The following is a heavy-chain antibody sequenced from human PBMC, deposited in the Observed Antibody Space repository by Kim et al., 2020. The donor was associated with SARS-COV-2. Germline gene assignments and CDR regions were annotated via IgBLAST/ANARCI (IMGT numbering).Heavy chain of an antibody. D-gene: IGHD3-10*01. CDR3: ARDWFQDFGSN. CDR2: IYGGDTGPA. Sequence: GESLKISCAASGFTVSSEFMSWVRQAPGKGLEWVSVIYGGDTGPAYYADSVKGRFTISRDTSKNILYLEMNSLTVEDTAVYYCARDWFQDFGSNSGQGTLVTVSS. V-gene: IGHV3-53*01. CDR1: GFTVSSEF. J-gene: IGHJ4*02.